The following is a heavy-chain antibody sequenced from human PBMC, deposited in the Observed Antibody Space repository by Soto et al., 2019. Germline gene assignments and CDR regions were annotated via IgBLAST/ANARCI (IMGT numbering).Heavy chain of an antibody. Sequence: GGSLRLSCAASGFTFDDYAMHWVRQAPGKGLEWVSGISWNSGSIGYADSVKGRFTISRDNAKNSLYLQMNSLRADDTALYYCAKGQYYDILTGYYQVPFDYWGQGTLVTVSS. CDR2: ISWNSGSI. J-gene: IGHJ4*02. CDR3: AKGQYYDILTGYYQVPFDY. V-gene: IGHV3-9*01. D-gene: IGHD3-9*01. CDR1: GFTFDDYA.